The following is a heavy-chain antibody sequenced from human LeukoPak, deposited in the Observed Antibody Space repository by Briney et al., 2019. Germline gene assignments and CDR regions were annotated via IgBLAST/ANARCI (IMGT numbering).Heavy chain of an antibody. CDR1: GFSLSRYA. J-gene: IGHJ4*02. CDR2: ISDSGGST. V-gene: IGHV3-23*01. CDR3: AKCRGSSWSDYFDY. D-gene: IGHD6-13*01. Sequence: GASLRLSCAVSGFSLSRYAMSWVRKAPGKGLEWVSAISDSGGSTYYADSVKGRFTISRDNSRNTLYLQMDTLRAEDTAVYYCAKCRGSSWSDYFDYWGQGTLVTVSS.